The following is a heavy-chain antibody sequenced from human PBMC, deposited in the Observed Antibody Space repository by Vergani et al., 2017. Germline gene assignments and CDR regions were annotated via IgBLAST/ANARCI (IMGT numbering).Heavy chain of an antibody. V-gene: IGHV4-34*01. J-gene: IGHJ4*02. Sequence: QVQLQQWGAGLLKPSETLSLTCAVYGGSLSGYYWSWIRQPPGKGLEWIGEINHSGSTNYNPSLKSRVTISVDTSKNQFSLKLSSVTAADTAVYYCARVERWLQTNDYWGQGTLVTVSS. CDR3: ARVERWLQTNDY. CDR2: INHSGST. CDR1: GGSLSGYY. D-gene: IGHD5-24*01.